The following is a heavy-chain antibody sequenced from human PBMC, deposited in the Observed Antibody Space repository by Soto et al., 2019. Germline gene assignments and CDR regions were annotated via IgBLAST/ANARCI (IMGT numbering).Heavy chain of an antibody. Sequence: EVQLVESGGGLVKPGGSLRLSCAASGFTFSSYSMNWVRQAPGKGLEWVSSISSSSSYIYYADSVKGRFTITRDNAKNSLYLQMNSLRAEDTAVYYCARGIAGAFDIWGQGTMVTVSS. CDR3: ARGIAGAFDI. CDR1: GFTFSSYS. CDR2: ISSSSSYI. D-gene: IGHD1-26*01. J-gene: IGHJ3*02. V-gene: IGHV3-21*01.